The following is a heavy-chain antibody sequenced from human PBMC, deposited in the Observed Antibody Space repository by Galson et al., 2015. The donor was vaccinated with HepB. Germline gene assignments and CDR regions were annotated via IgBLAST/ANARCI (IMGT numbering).Heavy chain of an antibody. J-gene: IGHJ5*02. CDR3: ARDEPIVAVQSDVNWFDP. CDR1: GYTFTSYG. CDR2: ISAYNGNT. D-gene: IGHD6-13*01. V-gene: IGHV1-18*01. Sequence: QSGAEVKKPGESLKISCKASGYTFTSYGISWVRQAPGQGLEWMGWISAYNGNTNYAQKLQGRVTMTTDTSTSTAYMELRSLRSDDTAVYYCARDEPIVAVQSDVNWFDPWGQGTLVTVSS.